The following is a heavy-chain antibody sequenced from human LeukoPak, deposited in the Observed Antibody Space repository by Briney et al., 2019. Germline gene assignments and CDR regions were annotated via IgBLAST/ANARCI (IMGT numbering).Heavy chain of an antibody. D-gene: IGHD5-12*01. Sequence: SQTLSLTCAISGDSVSSNSASWNWFRQSPSRGLEWLGRTYYYNSKWYIEYAVSVESRITISPDTSKNQLSLQLNSVTPEDTAVYYCARRLYSGYEGYFDYWGQGTLVTVSS. V-gene: IGHV6-1*01. J-gene: IGHJ4*02. CDR1: GDSVSSNSAS. CDR3: ARRLYSGYEGYFDY. CDR2: TYYYNSKWYI.